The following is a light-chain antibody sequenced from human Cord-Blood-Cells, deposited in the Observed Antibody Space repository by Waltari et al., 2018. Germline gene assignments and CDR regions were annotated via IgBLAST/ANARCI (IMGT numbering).Light chain of an antibody. Sequence: DIQMTQSPSYLSASVVDRVTITCRASQSLSSYLNWYQQKPGKDPKLLIYAASSLQSGVPSRFSCSGSGTDFTLTISSLQPEDFATYYCQQSYSTPPEWTFGQGTKVEIK. J-gene: IGKJ1*01. CDR2: AAS. CDR1: QSLSSY. V-gene: IGKV1-39*01. CDR3: QQSYSTPPEWT.